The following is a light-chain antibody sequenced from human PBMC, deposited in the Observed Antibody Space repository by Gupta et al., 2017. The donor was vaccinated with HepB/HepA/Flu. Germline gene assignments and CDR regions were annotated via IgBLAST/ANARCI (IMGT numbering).Light chain of an antibody. J-gene: IGKJ2*01. CDR3: QQYGSSPLYT. CDR2: CAS. Sequence: EIVLTQSPCTLSLSPGERATLSCRASQSVSSSYLAWYQQKPGQAPRLLIFCASSRATGIPDRFSGSGSGTDFTLTISRLEPEDFAVYYCQQYGSSPLYTFGQGTKLEIK. V-gene: IGKV3-20*01. CDR1: QSVSSSY.